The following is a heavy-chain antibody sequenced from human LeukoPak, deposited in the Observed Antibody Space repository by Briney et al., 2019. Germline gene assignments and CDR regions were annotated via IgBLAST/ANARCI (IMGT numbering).Heavy chain of an antibody. CDR2: MNPNSGNT. Sequence: GASVKVSCKASGYTFTGYYMHWVRQAPGQGLEWMGWMNPNSGNTGYAQKFQGRVTITRNTSISTAYMELSSLRSEDTAVYYCARVYYDSSGAWFDPWGQGTLVTVSS. J-gene: IGHJ5*02. V-gene: IGHV1-8*03. CDR3: ARVYYDSSGAWFDP. D-gene: IGHD3-22*01. CDR1: GYTFTGYY.